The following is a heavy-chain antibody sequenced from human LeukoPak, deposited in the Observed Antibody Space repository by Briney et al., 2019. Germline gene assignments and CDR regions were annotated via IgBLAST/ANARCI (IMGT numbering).Heavy chain of an antibody. CDR3: ARDYGSGSYYGLYYYYGMDV. D-gene: IGHD3-10*01. CDR2: ISAYNGNT. Sequence: GASVKVSCKASGYTFTSYGISWVRQAPGQGLEWMGWISAYNGNTNYAQKLQGRVTMTTDTSTSTAYMELRSLRSDDTAVYYCARDYGSGSYYGLYYYYGMDVRGQGTTVTVSS. J-gene: IGHJ6*02. CDR1: GYTFTSYG. V-gene: IGHV1-18*01.